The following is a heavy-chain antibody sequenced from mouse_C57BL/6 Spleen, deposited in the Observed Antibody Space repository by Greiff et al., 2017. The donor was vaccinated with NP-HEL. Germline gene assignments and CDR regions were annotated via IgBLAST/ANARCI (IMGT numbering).Heavy chain of an antibody. CDR3: ARSVWDGCFDY. CDR2: INPNNGGT. J-gene: IGHJ2*01. D-gene: IGHD4-1*01. V-gene: IGHV1-26*01. Sequence: EVQLQQSGPELVKPGASVKISCKASGYTFTDYYMNWVKQSHGKSLEWIGDINPNNGGTSYNQKFKGKATLTVDKSSSTAYMELRSLTSEDSAVYYCARSVWDGCFDYWGQGTTLTVSS. CDR1: GYTFTDYY.